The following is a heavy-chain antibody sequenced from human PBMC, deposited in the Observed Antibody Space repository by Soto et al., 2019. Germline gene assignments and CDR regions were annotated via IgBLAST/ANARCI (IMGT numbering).Heavy chain of an antibody. Sequence: EVQLVESGGGFVKPGGSLRLSCAASGFTFSNAWMSWVRQAPGKGLEWVGRIKSKTDGGTTDYAAPVKGRFTISRDDSKNTLYLQMNSLKTKDTAVYYCTTTTDYYYYDYMDVWGKGTTVTVSS. D-gene: IGHD4-17*01. J-gene: IGHJ6*03. CDR3: TTTTDYYYYDYMDV. CDR1: GFTFSNAW. V-gene: IGHV3-15*01. CDR2: IKSKTDGGTT.